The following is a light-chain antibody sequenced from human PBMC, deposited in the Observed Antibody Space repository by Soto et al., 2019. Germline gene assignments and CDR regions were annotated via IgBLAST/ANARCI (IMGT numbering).Light chain of an antibody. V-gene: IGKV2-28*01. CDR2: LGY. CDR1: QSLLHSNGYTY. CDR3: MQALQTPGT. J-gene: IGKJ2*01. Sequence: DIVMTQSPLSLPVTPGEPASISCRSSQSLLHSNGYTYLDWYLQKPGQSPQLLIYLGYNRASGVPDRFSGSGSGTDFTLEISRVEAEDVGVSYCMQALQTPGTFGQGTKLEIK.